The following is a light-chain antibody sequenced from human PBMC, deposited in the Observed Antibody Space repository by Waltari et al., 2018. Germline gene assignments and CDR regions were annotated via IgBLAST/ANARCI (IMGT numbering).Light chain of an antibody. CDR1: RRDCCAYHY. CDR3: SSYTTTNTRI. V-gene: IGLV2-14*03. J-gene: IGLJ2*01. CDR2: DGS. Sequence: PTQAAPVVGSPWPSVTHPLHGTRRDCCAYHYVSWYQQHPGKAPKVMIYDGSDRPSGVSNRFSGSKSGNTASLTISGLQAEDEGDYYCSSYTTTNTRIFGGGTKLTVL.